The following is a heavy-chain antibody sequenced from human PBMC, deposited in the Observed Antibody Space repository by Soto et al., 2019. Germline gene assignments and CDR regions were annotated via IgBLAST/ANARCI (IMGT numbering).Heavy chain of an antibody. CDR1: GFKFSDYW. J-gene: IGHJ4*02. V-gene: IGHV3-7*03. Sequence: GGSLRLSGAASGFKFSDYWMSWVRQAPGKGLEWVGNIKHDTSEAHYADSVKGRFTITRDNIKNFLFLQMNGLRSDDTASYYCARDGLLFSGPYRPSRFDYWGLGTLVTV. CDR2: IKHDTSEA. D-gene: IGHD3-16*02. CDR3: ARDGLLFSGPYRPSRFDY.